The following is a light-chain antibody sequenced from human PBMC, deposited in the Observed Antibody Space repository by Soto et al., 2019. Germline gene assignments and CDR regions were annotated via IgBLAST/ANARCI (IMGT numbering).Light chain of an antibody. CDR1: SSNIGSNY. J-gene: IGLJ2*01. CDR2: SNN. V-gene: IGLV1-47*02. CDR3: AAWDDSLSGV. Sequence: QSVLTQPPSASGTPGQRVTISCSGSSSNIGSNYVYWYQQLPGTAPKLLIYSNNQRPSGVPDRFSGSKSGTSASLAISGLRSEDEAHYYCAAWDDSLSGVFGGGTKLTVL.